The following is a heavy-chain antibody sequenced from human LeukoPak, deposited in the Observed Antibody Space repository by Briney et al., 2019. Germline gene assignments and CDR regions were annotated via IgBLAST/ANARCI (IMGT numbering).Heavy chain of an antibody. D-gene: IGHD1-1*01. J-gene: IGHJ5*02. CDR1: GFTFSNYA. V-gene: IGHV3-23*01. Sequence: GGSLRLSCAASGFTFSNYAMSWVRQAPGKGLEWVSAICSDRVTTYGADSVKGRFTISRDNSKSTLYLEMKSLRADDTAVYYCARVQLSAEGGELDPWGQGTLVIVSS. CDR3: ARVQLSAEGGELDP. CDR2: ICSDRVTT.